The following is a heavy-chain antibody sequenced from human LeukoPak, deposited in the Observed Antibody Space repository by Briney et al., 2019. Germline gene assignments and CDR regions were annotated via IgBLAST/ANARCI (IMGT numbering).Heavy chain of an antibody. V-gene: IGHV3-30*02. CDR1: GFTFSSYG. J-gene: IGHJ6*03. Sequence: GGSLRLSCAASGFTFSSYGMHWVRQAPGKGLEWVAFIRYDGSNKYYADSVKGRFNISRDNSKNTLYLQMNSLRAEDTAVYYCAKDSGYSSSPTGYMDVWGKGTTVTVSS. CDR3: AKDSGYSSSPTGYMDV. CDR2: IRYDGSNK. D-gene: IGHD6-13*01.